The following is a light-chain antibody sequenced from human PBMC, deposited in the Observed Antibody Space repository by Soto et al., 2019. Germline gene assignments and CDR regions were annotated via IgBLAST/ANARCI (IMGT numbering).Light chain of an antibody. CDR1: QSFLYSSNNKNY. V-gene: IGKV4-1*01. Sequence: DILMTQSPASLAVSLGERATINCKSSQSFLYSSNNKNYLAWYQQKPGQPPKLLIYWASTRESGVPDRFSGSGSGTDFTLTISSLQAEDVAVYYCQQYYSTPTFGQGTKVDIK. J-gene: IGKJ1*01. CDR3: QQYYSTPT. CDR2: WAS.